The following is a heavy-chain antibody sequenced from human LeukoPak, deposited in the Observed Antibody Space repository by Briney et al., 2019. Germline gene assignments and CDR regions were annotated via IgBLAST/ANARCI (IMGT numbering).Heavy chain of an antibody. J-gene: IGHJ4*02. CDR2: ISYDGSNK. V-gene: IGHV3-30-3*01. Sequence: PGRSLRLSCAASGFTFSSYAMHWVRQAPGKGLEWVVVISYDGSNKYYADSVKGRFTISRDNSKNTLYLQMNSLRAEDTAVYYCARVGQGGSHYGSVHFDYWGQGTLVTVSS. D-gene: IGHD1-26*01. CDR1: GFTFSSYA. CDR3: ARVGQGGSHYGSVHFDY.